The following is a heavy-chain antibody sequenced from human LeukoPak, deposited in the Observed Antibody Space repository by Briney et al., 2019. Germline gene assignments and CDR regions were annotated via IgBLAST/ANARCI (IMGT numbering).Heavy chain of an antibody. CDR3: ARGLLRSQLDWFDP. CDR1: GHTFTDYY. V-gene: IGHV1-2*02. CDR2: INPNSGGT. J-gene: IGHJ5*02. D-gene: IGHD3-10*02. Sequence: GASVKVSCKASGHTFTDYYMHWVRQAPGQGLEWMGWINPNSGGTNYAQKFQGRVTMTRDTSISTAYMELNSLRSDGTAVYYCARGLLRSQLDWFDPWGQGTLVTVSS.